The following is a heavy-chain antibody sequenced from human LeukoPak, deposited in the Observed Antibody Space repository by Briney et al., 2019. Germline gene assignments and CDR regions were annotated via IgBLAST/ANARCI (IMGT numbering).Heavy chain of an antibody. CDR3: ARPGSGYCSSTSCYGASGMDV. J-gene: IGHJ6*03. V-gene: IGHV4-34*01. CDR2: INHSGST. CDR1: GGSFSGYY. D-gene: IGHD2-2*01. Sequence: SETLSLTCAVYGGSFSGYYWSWIRQPPGKGLEWIGEINHSGSTNYNPSLKSRVTISVDTSKNQFSLKLSSVTAADTAVYYCARPGSGYCSSTSCYGASGMDVWGKGTTVTVSS.